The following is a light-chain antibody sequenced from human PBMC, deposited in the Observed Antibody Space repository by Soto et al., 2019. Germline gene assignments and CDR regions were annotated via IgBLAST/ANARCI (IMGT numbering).Light chain of an antibody. Sequence: EIVLTQSPGTLSLSPGERATLSCRASQSVSSSYLAWYQQKPGQAPRLLIYGASSRATGIPDRFSGSGSGTDFTLTISRLEPEDIAVYYCQQYGSSQTWTFGQGTKVEIK. J-gene: IGKJ1*01. CDR2: GAS. CDR1: QSVSSSY. V-gene: IGKV3-20*01. CDR3: QQYGSSQTWT.